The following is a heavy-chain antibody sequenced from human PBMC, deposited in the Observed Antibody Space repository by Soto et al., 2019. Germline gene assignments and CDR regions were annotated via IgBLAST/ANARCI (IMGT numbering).Heavy chain of an antibody. CDR2: MNPSTGST. CDR1: GYTFTSYD. J-gene: IGHJ4*02. Sequence: QVQLVQSGAEVKKPGASVKVSCKASGYTFTSYDIKWVRQATGQGLEWMGWMNPSTGSTGCAQKFQGRVTMISNTSISTAYLELSSLTSEDTAVYYCARGRLVAGTVDYWGQGTLVTVSS. CDR3: ARGRLVAGTVDY. D-gene: IGHD6-19*01. V-gene: IGHV1-8*01.